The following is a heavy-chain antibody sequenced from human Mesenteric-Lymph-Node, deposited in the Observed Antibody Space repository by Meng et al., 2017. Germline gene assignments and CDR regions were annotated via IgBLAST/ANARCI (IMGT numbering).Heavy chain of an antibody. J-gene: IGHJ4*02. Sequence: GGSLRLSCAASGFIFSTYDMHWVRQAPGKGLVWVSRISSNGRSTNYADSVEGRFTISRDNAKNTLYLQMNSLRVEDTAMYYCVRDLSGESTDYFDSWGQGTLVTVSS. D-gene: IGHD1-26*01. CDR2: ISSNGRST. V-gene: IGHV3-74*01. CDR3: VRDLSGESTDYFDS. CDR1: GFIFSTYD.